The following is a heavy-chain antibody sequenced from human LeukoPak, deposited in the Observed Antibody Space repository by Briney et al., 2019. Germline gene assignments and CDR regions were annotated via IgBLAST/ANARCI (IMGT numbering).Heavy chain of an antibody. CDR3: ARGRVTSFRTGAFDY. V-gene: IGHV4-59*01. CDR1: GGSISSYY. J-gene: IGHJ4*02. Sequence: PSETLSLTCTVSGGSISSYYWSWIRQPPGKGLEWIGYIYYSGSTNYNPSLKSRVTISVDTSKNHFSLKLSSVTAADTAVYFFARGRVTSFRTGAFDYWGQGTLVTVSS. CDR2: IYYSGST. D-gene: IGHD2-21*02.